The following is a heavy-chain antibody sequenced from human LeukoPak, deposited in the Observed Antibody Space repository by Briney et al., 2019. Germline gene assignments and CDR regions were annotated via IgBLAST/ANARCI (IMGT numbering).Heavy chain of an antibody. Sequence: SETLSLTCSVSGGSISSRTYYWGWIRQPPGKGLEWIGSIYYSGSTYYNPSLKSRVTISVDTSKNQFSLKLSSVTAADTAVYYCARAVGYSGYESWGQGTLVTVSS. CDR3: ARAVGYSGYES. CDR2: IYYSGST. V-gene: IGHV4-39*07. CDR1: GGSISSRTYY. D-gene: IGHD5-12*01. J-gene: IGHJ4*02.